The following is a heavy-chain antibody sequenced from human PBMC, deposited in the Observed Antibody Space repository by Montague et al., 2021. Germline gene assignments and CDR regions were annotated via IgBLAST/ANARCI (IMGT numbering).Heavy chain of an antibody. D-gene: IGHD6-19*01. J-gene: IGHJ4*02. CDR1: GFSLNTRAVG. CDR2: IYWNDDK. CDR3: ARHNSGLYSDFDY. Sequence: PALVKPTQTLTLTCNFSGFSLNTRAVGVGWIRQPPGKALEWLALIYWNDDKRYSPSLKGRLTITMDTSKNQVVLTMTNADPVDTATYYCARHNSGLYSDFDYWGQGTLVTVSS. V-gene: IGHV2-5*01.